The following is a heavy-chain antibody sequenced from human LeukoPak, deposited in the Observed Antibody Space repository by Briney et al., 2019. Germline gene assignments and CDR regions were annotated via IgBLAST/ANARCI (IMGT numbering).Heavy chain of an antibody. Sequence: GGSLRLSCAASGFTFSSYSMNWVRQAPGKGLEWVSSISSSSSYIYYADSVKGRFTISRDNAKNSLYLQMNSLRAEDTAVYYCARDSSANIVVALDAFDIWGQGTMVTVSS. V-gene: IGHV3-21*01. J-gene: IGHJ3*02. CDR2: ISSSSSYI. CDR3: ARDSSANIVVALDAFDI. D-gene: IGHD2-15*01. CDR1: GFTFSSYS.